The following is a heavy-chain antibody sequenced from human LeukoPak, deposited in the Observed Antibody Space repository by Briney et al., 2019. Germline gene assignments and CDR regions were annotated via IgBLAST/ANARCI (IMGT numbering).Heavy chain of an antibody. CDR1: GFIFNKYA. V-gene: IGHV3-23*01. CDR2: ISGGGGGT. J-gene: IGHJ4*02. CDR3: AKTSGPGSYYPVDH. Sequence: GGSLRLSCAASGFIFNKYAMSWVRQAPGKGLEWLSNISGGGGGTGYTDSVKGRFTISRDNSQNTLYLQMNSLRLEDTAVYYCAKTSGPGSYYPVDHWGQGTLVTVSS. D-gene: IGHD3-10*01.